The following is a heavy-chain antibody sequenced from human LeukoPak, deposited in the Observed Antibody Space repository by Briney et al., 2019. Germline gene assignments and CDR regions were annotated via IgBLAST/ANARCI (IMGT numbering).Heavy chain of an antibody. V-gene: IGHV1-8*01. Sequence: GASVKVSCKASGYTFTSYDINWVRQATGQGLEWMGWMNPNSGNTGYAQKFQGRVTMTRNTSISTAYMELSSLRSEDTAVYYCARGPPSSQYFEHWGQGTRVTVSS. CDR3: ARGPPSSQYFEH. CDR1: GYTFTSYD. J-gene: IGHJ1*01. D-gene: IGHD6-6*01. CDR2: MNPNSGNT.